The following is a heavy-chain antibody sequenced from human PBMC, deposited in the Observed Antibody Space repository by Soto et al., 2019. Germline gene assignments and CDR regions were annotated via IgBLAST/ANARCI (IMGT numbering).Heavy chain of an antibody. CDR3: VRGRYGSEIH. D-gene: IGHD3-10*01. CDR2: VYSGGAT. J-gene: IGHJ4*02. CDR1: GFTVSSNY. Sequence: EVRLVESGGGLVQPGGSLRLSCAAFGFTVSSNYMTWVRLAPGKGLEWVSLVYSGGATHYAASVKGRFTISTHSSQHTLFLQMTSLSTEDTATYYCVRGRYGSEIHWGQGTKVTVSS. V-gene: IGHV3-53*04.